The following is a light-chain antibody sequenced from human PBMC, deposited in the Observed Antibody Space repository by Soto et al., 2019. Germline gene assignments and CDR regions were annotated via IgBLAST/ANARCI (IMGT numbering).Light chain of an antibody. CDR1: SSDVGEENY. CDR3: SSYTDSSNYV. V-gene: IGLV2-14*01. CDR2: QVT. Sequence: QSVLTQPPSASGSPGQSVTITCSGTSSDVGEENYVSWYQQHPGKAPKLMIYQVTNRPSGVSNRFSGSRSGNTASLTISGLQAEDEADYYCSSYTDSSNYVFGTGTKVTVL. J-gene: IGLJ1*01.